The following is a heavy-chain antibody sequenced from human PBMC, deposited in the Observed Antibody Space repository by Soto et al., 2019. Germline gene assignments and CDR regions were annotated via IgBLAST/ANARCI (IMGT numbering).Heavy chain of an antibody. CDR3: ARASRGAAAGTLNWFDP. J-gene: IGHJ5*02. Sequence: QVQLVQSGAEVKNPGASVRVSGKASGYVFTIYGIIWVRQAPGQGLEWMGWIPTFNGNTNNAQKFQGKVTRTTDTSSTTAYMELRTLTSDDRAMYYCARASRGAAAGTLNWFDPWGQGTLVTVSS. D-gene: IGHD6-13*01. CDR1: GYVFTIYG. V-gene: IGHV1-18*01. CDR2: IPTFNGNT.